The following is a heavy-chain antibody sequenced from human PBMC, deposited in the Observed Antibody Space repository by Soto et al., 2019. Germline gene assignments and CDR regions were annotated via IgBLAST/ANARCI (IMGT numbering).Heavy chain of an antibody. CDR3: TSIVGAKNRNYHYYGMDV. D-gene: IGHD1-26*01. CDR2: IRSKANSYAT. J-gene: IGHJ6*02. Sequence: PGGSLRLSCAASGVTFSGSAMHWVRQASGKGLEWVGRIRSKANSYATAYAASVKGRFTISRDDSKNTAYLQMNSLKTEDTAVYYCTSIVGAKNRNYHYYGMDVWGQGTTVTVSS. CDR1: GVTFSGSA. V-gene: IGHV3-73*01.